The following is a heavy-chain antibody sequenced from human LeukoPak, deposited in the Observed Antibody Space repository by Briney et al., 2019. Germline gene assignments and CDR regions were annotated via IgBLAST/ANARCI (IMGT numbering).Heavy chain of an antibody. D-gene: IGHD3-3*01. Sequence: GGSLRLSCAASGFTFSSYAMSWVRQAPGKGLEWVSAISGSGGSTYYADSVKGRFTISRDNAKNSLYLQMNTLRPEDTAVYYCARERQNKDFWSGGDYWGQGALVTVSS. J-gene: IGHJ4*02. CDR1: GFTFSSYA. CDR2: ISGSGGST. CDR3: ARERQNKDFWSGGDY. V-gene: IGHV3-23*01.